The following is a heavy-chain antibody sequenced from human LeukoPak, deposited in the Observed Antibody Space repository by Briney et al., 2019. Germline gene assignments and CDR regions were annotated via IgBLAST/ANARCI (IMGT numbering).Heavy chain of an antibody. CDR3: ARTAMVRGTYYMDV. CDR2: IYYSGYT. Sequence: PSETLSLTCTVSGYSISSGYYWGWIRQPPGKGLEWIGCIYYSGYTNYKSSLKSRVTISVDTSKNQFSLKLSSVTAADTAVYYCARTAMVRGTYYMDVWGKGTTVTVSS. V-gene: IGHV4-38-2*02. J-gene: IGHJ6*03. D-gene: IGHD3-10*01. CDR1: GYSISSGYY.